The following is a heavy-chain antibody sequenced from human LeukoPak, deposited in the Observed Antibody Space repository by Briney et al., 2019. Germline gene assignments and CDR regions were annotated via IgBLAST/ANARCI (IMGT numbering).Heavy chain of an antibody. CDR2: IIPIFGTA. Sequence: GSSVKVSCKASGGTFSSYAISWVRQAPGQGLEWMGGIIPIFGTANYAQKFQGRVTITADESTSTAYMELSSLRSEDTAVYYCATGYCSSTSCYKGWFDPWGQGTLVTVSS. D-gene: IGHD2-2*02. CDR3: ATGYCSSTSCYKGWFDP. CDR1: GGTFSSYA. J-gene: IGHJ5*02. V-gene: IGHV1-69*01.